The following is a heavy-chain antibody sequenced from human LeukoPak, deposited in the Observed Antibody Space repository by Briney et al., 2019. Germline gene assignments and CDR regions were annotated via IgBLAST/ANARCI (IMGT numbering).Heavy chain of an antibody. D-gene: IGHD6-19*01. CDR3: ARLIAVAGTLDY. J-gene: IGHJ4*02. CDR2: ISYDGSNK. Sequence: GRSLRLSCAASGFTFSSYAMHWVRQAPGKGLEWVAVISYDGSNKYYADSVKGRFTISRDNSKNTLYLQMNSLRAEDTAVYYCARLIAVAGTLDYWGQGTLVTVSS. CDR1: GFTFSSYA. V-gene: IGHV3-30-3*01.